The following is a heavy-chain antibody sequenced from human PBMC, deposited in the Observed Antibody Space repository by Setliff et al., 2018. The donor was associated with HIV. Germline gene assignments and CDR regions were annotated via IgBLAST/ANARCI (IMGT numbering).Heavy chain of an antibody. CDR2: IHHTGYI. CDR1: GGSSNDYY. Sequence: SETLSLTCAVYGGSSNDYYWNWIRQPPGKGLEWIGEIHHTGYINYHPSFKSRVTISLDTSKNQFSLRLSSVTAGDTAVYYCTRRRGPMVRGVDPTPSYYFDYWGQGTLVTVS. J-gene: IGHJ4*02. CDR3: TRRRGPMVRGVDPTPSYYFDY. V-gene: IGHV4-34*01. D-gene: IGHD3-10*01.